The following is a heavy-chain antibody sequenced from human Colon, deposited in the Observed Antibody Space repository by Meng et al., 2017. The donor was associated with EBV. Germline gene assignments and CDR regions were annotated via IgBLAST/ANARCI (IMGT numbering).Heavy chain of an antibody. Sequence: LRSQGPGPGLVTPPGTLHLTCHGCGGSLDNSDYCGDWLRPPPGKGLEWIGSVRYSGTAYYNPSLTSRVTISVDTSKNQFSLNLSSLTAADTAVYYCARHVYGDSYGFWGQGTLVTVSS. J-gene: IGHJ4*02. CDR1: GGSLDNSDYC. V-gene: IGHV4-39*01. CDR2: VRYSGTA. D-gene: IGHD4-17*01. CDR3: ARHVYGDSYGF.